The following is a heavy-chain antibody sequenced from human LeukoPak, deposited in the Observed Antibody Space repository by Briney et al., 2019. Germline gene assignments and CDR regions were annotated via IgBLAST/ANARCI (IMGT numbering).Heavy chain of an antibody. CDR1: GFTFSSYW. V-gene: IGHV3-7*01. D-gene: IGHD3-3*01. Sequence: GGSLRLSCAASGFTFSSYWMSWVRQAPGKGLEWVANIKQDGSEKYYVDSVKGRFTISRDNAKNSLYLQMNSLRAEDTAVYYCARDLARQEWLPLYGDYYFDYWGEGTLVTVSS. CDR2: IKQDGSEK. CDR3: ARDLARQEWLPLYGDYYFDY. J-gene: IGHJ4*02.